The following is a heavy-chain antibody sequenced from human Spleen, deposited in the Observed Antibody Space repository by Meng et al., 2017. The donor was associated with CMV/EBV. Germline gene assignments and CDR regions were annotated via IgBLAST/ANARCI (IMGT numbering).Heavy chain of an antibody. CDR2: IGTAGDT. D-gene: IGHD6-13*01. J-gene: IGHJ4*02. CDR1: GFTLSSND. V-gene: IGHV3-13*01. Sequence: GGSLRLSCAASGFTLSSNDMHWVRQTTGKGLEWVSAIGTAGDTYYPGSVKGRFTISRENAKNSFYLQMNSLRAEDTAVYYCARQYSSSWYGTDYFDYWGQGTLVTVSS. CDR3: ARQYSSSWYGTDYFDY.